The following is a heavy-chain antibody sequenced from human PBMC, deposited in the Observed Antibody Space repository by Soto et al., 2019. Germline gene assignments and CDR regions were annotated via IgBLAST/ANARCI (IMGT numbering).Heavy chain of an antibody. V-gene: IGHV3-72*01. J-gene: IGHJ4*02. CDR1: GFTFSDHY. CDR2: ARNKADSYIT. Sequence: GSLRLSCATSGFTFSDHYMDWVRQAPGKGLEWVGRARNKADSYITDYAASVKGRFTISREDSENSLYMQMNSLETEDTAMYYCARVYCTRTSCYGSTFDYWGQGTLVTVSS. CDR3: ARVYCTRTSCYGSTFDY. D-gene: IGHD2-2*01.